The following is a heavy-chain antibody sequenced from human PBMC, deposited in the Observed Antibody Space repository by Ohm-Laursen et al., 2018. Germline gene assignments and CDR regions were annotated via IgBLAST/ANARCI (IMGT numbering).Heavy chain of an antibody. J-gene: IGHJ6*02. CDR2: MNPNSGNT. CDR3: ARARGNWKRDYYYAMDV. Sequence: GASVTVSCKASGYTFTSYDINWVRQATGQGLQWMGWMNPNSGNTGYAQRFQGRVTMTRNTSISTAYMELSSLRSEDTAVYYCARARGNWKRDYYYAMDVWGQGTTVTVSS. V-gene: IGHV1-8*01. CDR1: GYTFTSYD. D-gene: IGHD1-1*01.